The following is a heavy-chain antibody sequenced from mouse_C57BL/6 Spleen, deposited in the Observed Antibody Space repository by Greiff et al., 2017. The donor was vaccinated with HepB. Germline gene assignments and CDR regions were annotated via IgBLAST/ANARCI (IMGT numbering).Heavy chain of an antibody. CDR2: IYIGNGYT. J-gene: IGHJ1*03. V-gene: IGHV1-58*01. CDR1: GYTFTSYG. Sequence: VQLQQSGAELVRPGSSVKMSCKTSGYTFTSYGINWVKQRPGQGLEWIGYIYIGNGYTEYNEKFKGKATLSSDTSSSTAYMQLSSLTSVYSAIYFCAFLLSKGPPYWYFDVWGTGTTVTVSS. D-gene: IGHD1-3*01. CDR3: AFLLSKGPPYWYFDV.